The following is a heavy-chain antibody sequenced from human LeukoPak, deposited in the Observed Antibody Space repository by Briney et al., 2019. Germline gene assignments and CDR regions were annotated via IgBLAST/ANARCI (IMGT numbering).Heavy chain of an antibody. D-gene: IGHD5-12*01. V-gene: IGHV1-18*01. J-gene: IGHJ4*02. CDR2: ISAYNGNT. Sequence: GASVNVSCKSSGYTFTSYGISWVRQAPGQGLEWMGWISAYNGNTNYAQKLQGRVTTTTDTSTSTAYMELRSLRSDDTAVYYCARDRSRMVATGDYWGQGTLVTVSS. CDR1: GYTFTSYG. CDR3: ARDRSRMVATGDY.